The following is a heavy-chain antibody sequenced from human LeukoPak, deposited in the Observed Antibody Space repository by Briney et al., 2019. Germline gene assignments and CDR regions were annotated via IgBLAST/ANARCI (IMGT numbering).Heavy chain of an antibody. J-gene: IGHJ4*02. Sequence: PSETLSLTCAVYGGSFSGYYWSWIRQPPGKGLEWIGYIYYSGSTNYNPSLKSRVTISVDTSKNQSSLKLSSVTAADTAVYYCARGAIHYGDYVDLDYWGQGTLVTVSS. CDR1: GGSFSGYY. CDR2: IYYSGST. D-gene: IGHD4-17*01. V-gene: IGHV4-59*01. CDR3: ARGAIHYGDYVDLDY.